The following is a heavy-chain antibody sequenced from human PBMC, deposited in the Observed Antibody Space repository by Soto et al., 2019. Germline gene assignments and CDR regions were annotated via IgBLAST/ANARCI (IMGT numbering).Heavy chain of an antibody. D-gene: IGHD2-8*01. CDR1: GDSIGNFY. J-gene: IGHJ2*01. V-gene: IGHV4-4*07. CDR3: ARGMGRYFDL. Sequence: LSLTCAISGDSIGNFYWSWIRQPAGKGLESLGRLSASGRTNYSPSLQSRVTMSLDRSKNRFSLRLTSVSAADTAVYFCARGMGRYFDLWGRGTLVTVSS. CDR2: LSASGRT.